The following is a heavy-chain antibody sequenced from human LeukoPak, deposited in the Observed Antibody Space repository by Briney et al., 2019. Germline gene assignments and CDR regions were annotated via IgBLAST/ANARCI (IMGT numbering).Heavy chain of an antibody. J-gene: IGHJ3*02. CDR3: SGYYGVWCGKTGAGAFDS. V-gene: IGHV3-49*04. CDR1: GFSISDYA. Sequence: SLRLSCTASGFSISDYAMSWGCHGPRAGKGWEGFIRSKAYGGTTEYAASVKARFTISRDDSKSNAYMQMNSLKTEDTAVYDCSGYYGVWCGKTGAGAFDSWVQGTMVTVSS. D-gene: IGHD3-3*01. CDR2: IRSKAYGGTT.